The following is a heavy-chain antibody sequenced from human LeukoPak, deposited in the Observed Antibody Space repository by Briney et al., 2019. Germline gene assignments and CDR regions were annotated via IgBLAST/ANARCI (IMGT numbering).Heavy chain of an antibody. Sequence: SETLSLTCAVYSGSFSGYYWSWICQPPGKGLEWIGEINHSGSTNYNPSLKSRVTISVDTSKNQFSLKLSSVTAADTAVYYCARGAVPATDYYHYGMDVWGQGTTVTVSS. CDR2: INHSGST. J-gene: IGHJ6*02. CDR1: SGSFSGYY. CDR3: ARGAVPATDYYHYGMDV. V-gene: IGHV4-34*01. D-gene: IGHD2-15*01.